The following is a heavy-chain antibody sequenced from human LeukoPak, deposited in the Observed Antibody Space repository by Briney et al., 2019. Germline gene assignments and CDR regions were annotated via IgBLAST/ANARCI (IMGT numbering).Heavy chain of an antibody. CDR3: ARDSSSWYSAGY. V-gene: IGHV3-21*01. Sequence: GGSLRLSCAASGFTFSSYSMNWVRQAPGKGLEWVSSISSSSSYIYYADSVKGRFTISRDNAKNSLYLQMNSLRAEDTAVYYCARDSSSWYSAGYWGQGALVTVSS. J-gene: IGHJ4*02. CDR2: ISSSSSYI. D-gene: IGHD6-13*01. CDR1: GFTFSSYS.